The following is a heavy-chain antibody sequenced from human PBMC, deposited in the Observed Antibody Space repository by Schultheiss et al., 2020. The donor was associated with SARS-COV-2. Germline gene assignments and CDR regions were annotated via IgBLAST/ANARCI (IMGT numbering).Heavy chain of an antibody. Sequence: GGSLRLSCAASGFTFSSYEMNWVRQAPGKGLEWVAVISYDGSNKYYADSVKGRFTISRDNSKNTLYLQMNSLRAEDTAVYYCARSGIAVARNYYYYGMDVWGQGTTVTVSS. D-gene: IGHD6-19*01. J-gene: IGHJ6*02. V-gene: IGHV3-30*03. CDR2: ISYDGSNK. CDR1: GFTFSSYE. CDR3: ARSGIAVARNYYYYGMDV.